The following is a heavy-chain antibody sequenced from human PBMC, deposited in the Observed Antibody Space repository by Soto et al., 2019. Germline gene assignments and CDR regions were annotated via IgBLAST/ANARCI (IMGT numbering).Heavy chain of an antibody. CDR1: VGSINTGGYY. D-gene: IGHD2-15*01. Sequence: PSETLSLTCTFSVGSINTGGYYWGWIRHLPGEGLEWIGHIFYTGTAYYNPSLRSRVTVSIDTSANQFSLRMYSVTAADTAMYYCARRLDDTPETFFNWFDPWGQGILVTVSS. J-gene: IGHJ5*02. CDR3: ARRLDDTPETFFNWFDP. CDR2: IFYTGTA. V-gene: IGHV4-31*03.